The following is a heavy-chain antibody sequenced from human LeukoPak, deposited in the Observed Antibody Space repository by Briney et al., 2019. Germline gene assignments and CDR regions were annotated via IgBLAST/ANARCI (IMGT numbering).Heavy chain of an antibody. V-gene: IGHV1-69*05. J-gene: IGHJ4*02. CDR2: IIPIFGTA. D-gene: IGHD6-13*01. CDR1: GGTFSSYA. Sequence: ASVKVSCKASGGTFSSYAISWVRQAPGQGLEWMGGIIPIFGTANYAQKFQGRVTITTDESTSTAYMELSSLRSEDTAVYYCARLAAAGLGYFDYWGQGTLVTVSS. CDR3: ARLAAAGLGYFDY.